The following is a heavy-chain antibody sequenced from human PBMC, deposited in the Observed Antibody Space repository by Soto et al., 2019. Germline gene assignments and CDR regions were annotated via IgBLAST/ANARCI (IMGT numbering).Heavy chain of an antibody. J-gene: IGHJ3*02. V-gene: IGHV3-33*01. CDR2: IWYDGSNK. CDR1: GFTFSSYG. D-gene: IGHD2-21*01. CDR3: AREGHIHEGGAFDI. Sequence: PGGSLRLSCAASGFTFSSYGMHWVRQAPGKGLEWVAVIWYDGSNKFYADPVKGRFTISRDNSKNTLYLQMNSLRAEDTAVYYCAREGHIHEGGAFDIWGQGTMVTVSS.